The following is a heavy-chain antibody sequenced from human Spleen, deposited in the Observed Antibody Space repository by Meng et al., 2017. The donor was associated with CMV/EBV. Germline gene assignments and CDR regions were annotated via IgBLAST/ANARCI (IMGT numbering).Heavy chain of an antibody. J-gene: IGHJ4*02. D-gene: IGHD6-13*01. V-gene: IGHV3-21*01. CDR1: GFIFSSYG. CDR2: ISSSSVYI. CDR3: ATEASSAGPDY. Sequence: SCAASGFIFSSYGMNWVRQAPGKGLEWVSSISSSSVYISYADSVKGRFTISRDNAKKSVYLQMNSLRGEDTAVYYCATEASSAGPDYWGQGTLVTVSS.